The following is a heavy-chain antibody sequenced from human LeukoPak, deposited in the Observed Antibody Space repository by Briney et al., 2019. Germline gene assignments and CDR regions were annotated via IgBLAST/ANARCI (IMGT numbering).Heavy chain of an antibody. Sequence: GGSLRLSCAASGFTFTNYWMHWVRHAPGKGLVWVSRINSAGSSTNYADSVKGRFTISRDNAKNTLYLQMDSLRADDTAVYYCGRVFHYTVTTIGYWGQGTLVTVSS. D-gene: IGHD4-17*01. V-gene: IGHV3-74*01. CDR3: GRVFHYTVTTIGY. CDR2: INSAGSST. J-gene: IGHJ4*02. CDR1: GFTFTNYW.